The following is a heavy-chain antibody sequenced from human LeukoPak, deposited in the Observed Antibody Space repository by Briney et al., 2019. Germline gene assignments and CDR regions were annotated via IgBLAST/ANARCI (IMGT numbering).Heavy chain of an antibody. CDR3: ARLLWTVTTTTDYFDY. D-gene: IGHD4-17*01. CDR1: GGSICSSSYY. CDR2: IYYSGGT. J-gene: IGHJ4*02. V-gene: IGHV4-39*01. Sequence: SETLSLTCTVSGGSICSSSYYWGWIRQPPGKGLEWIGSIYYSGGTYYNPSLKSRVTISVDTSKNQFSLKLSSVTAADTAVYYCARLLWTVTTTTDYFDYWGQGTLVTVSS.